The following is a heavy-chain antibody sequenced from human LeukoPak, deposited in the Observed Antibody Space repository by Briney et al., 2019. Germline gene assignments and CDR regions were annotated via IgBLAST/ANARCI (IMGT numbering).Heavy chain of an antibody. D-gene: IGHD2-2*02. J-gene: IGHJ1*01. CDR3: ARDRYCSSTSCYTGYFQH. CDR1: GFTFSSYW. V-gene: IGHV3-74*01. CDR2: SNTDGSST. Sequence: GGSLRLSCAASGFTFSSYWMHWVRQAPRKGLVWVSRSNTDGSSTSSADSMTGRFTISRYNAKNTLYLQMNSLRAEDTAVYYCARDRYCSSTSCYTGYFQHWGQGTLVTVSS.